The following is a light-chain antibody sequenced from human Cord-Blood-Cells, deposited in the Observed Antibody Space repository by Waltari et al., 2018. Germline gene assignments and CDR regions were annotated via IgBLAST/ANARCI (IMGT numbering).Light chain of an antibody. CDR1: QGISSY. J-gene: IGKJ4*01. Sequence: DIQLTQSPSFLSASVGDRVTITCRASQGISSYLAWYQQKPGKAPKLLIYVASTLQSGVPSRFSGSGSGTEFTLTISSLQPEDFATYYCQQLNSYLALTFGGGTKVEIK. V-gene: IGKV1-9*01. CDR2: VAS. CDR3: QQLNSYLALT.